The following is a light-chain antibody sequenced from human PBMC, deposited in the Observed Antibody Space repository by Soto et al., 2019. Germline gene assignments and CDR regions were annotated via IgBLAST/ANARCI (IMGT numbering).Light chain of an antibody. V-gene: IGKV2-24*01. J-gene: IGKJ1*01. CDR2: QIS. CDR3: MQFAHFPRT. CDR1: QSLVYSDGNTY. Sequence: DVVLTQTPLSSPVTLGQPASISCRSSQSLVYSDGNTYLSWLQQRPGQPPRLLIYQISNRFSGVPARFSGSGAGTDYTLKISRVEAEDVEVYYCMQFAHFPRTFGQGTKLEI.